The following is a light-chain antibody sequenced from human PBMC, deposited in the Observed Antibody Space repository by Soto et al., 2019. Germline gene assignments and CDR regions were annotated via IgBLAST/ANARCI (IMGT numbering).Light chain of an antibody. CDR3: TSYTASSTLYV. V-gene: IGLV2-14*01. CDR2: EVR. CDR1: SSDVGDYNY. J-gene: IGLJ1*01. Sequence: QSVLTQPASVSGSPGQSITIPCTGTSSDVGDYNYVSWYQHHPGKAPKLMIYEVRNRPSGVSNRFSGSKSGNTASLTISGLQAEDEADYYCTSYTASSTLYVFGTGTKVTVL.